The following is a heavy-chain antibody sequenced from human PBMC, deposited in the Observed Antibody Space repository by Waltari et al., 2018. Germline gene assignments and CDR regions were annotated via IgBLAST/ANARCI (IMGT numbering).Heavy chain of an antibody. CDR2: ISSGAKTT. Sequence: EVQLVESGGGLVQPGGSLRLSCAASGFTFSDYWMHWVRQASGKGLEWIAYISSGAKTTSYAASVQGRFTISRDNVNNSIYLQMNSLRVEDTAIYYCARDRPPPYSTGWYVLFHWGQGSQVTVSA. J-gene: IGHJ4*02. D-gene: IGHD6-19*01. V-gene: IGHV3-48*04. CDR1: GFTFSDYW. CDR3: ARDRPPPYSTGWYVLFH.